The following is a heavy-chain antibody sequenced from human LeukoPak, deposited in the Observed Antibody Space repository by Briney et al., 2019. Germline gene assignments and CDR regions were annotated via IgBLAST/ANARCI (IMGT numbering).Heavy chain of an antibody. D-gene: IGHD4-17*01. CDR2: IIPILGIA. V-gene: IGHV1-69*04. J-gene: IGHJ4*02. CDR1: GGTFSSYA. CDR3: ARERVDGDYDFDY. Sequence: ASVKVSCKASGGTFSSYAISWVRQAPGQGLEWMGRIIPILGIANYAQKFQGRVTITADKSTSTAYMELSSLRSEDTAVYYCARERVDGDYDFDYWGQGTLVTVSS.